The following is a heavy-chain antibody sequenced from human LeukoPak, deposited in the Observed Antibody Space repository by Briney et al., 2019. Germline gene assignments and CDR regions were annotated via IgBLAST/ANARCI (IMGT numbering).Heavy chain of an antibody. V-gene: IGHV3-48*03. CDR2: ISGSGSTI. CDR3: ASPRGVTTDYYYYYGMDV. D-gene: IGHD4-11*01. J-gene: IGHJ6*04. CDR1: GFTFSSYE. Sequence: GGSLRLSCAASGFTFSSYEMNWVRLAPGKGLEWVSYISGSGSTIYYADSVKGRFTISRDNAKNSLYLQMNSLRAEDTAVYYCASPRGVTTDYYYYYGMDVWGKGTTVTVSS.